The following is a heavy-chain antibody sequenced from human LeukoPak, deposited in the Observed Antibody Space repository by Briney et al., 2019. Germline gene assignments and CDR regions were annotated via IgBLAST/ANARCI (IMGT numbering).Heavy chain of an antibody. CDR3: AKGRWDSSGWYFDY. CDR1: GFTFSSYG. J-gene: IGHJ4*02. CDR2: ISYDGSNK. V-gene: IGHV3-30*18. Sequence: GGSLRLSCAASGFTFSSYGMHWVRQAPGKGLEWVAVISYDGSNKYYADSAKGRFTISRDNSKNTLYLQMNSLRAEDTAVYYCAKGRWDSSGWYFDYWGQGTLVTVSS. D-gene: IGHD6-19*01.